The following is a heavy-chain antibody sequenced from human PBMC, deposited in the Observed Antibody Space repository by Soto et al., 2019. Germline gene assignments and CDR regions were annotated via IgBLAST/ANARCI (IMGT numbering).Heavy chain of an antibody. D-gene: IGHD2-15*01. CDR1: GFTFSSYG. Sequence: QVQLVESGGGVVQPGRSLRLSCAASGFTFSSYGMHWVRQAPGKGLEWVAVISYDGSNKYYADSVKGRFTISRDNSKNTLYMQMNSLRAEATAVYYCAKPRQITSLLLYYFDYWGQVTLVTVSS. CDR2: ISYDGSNK. CDR3: AKPRQITSLLLYYFDY. V-gene: IGHV3-30*18. J-gene: IGHJ4*02.